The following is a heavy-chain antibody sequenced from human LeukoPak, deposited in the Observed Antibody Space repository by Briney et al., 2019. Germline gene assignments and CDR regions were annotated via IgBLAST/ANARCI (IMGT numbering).Heavy chain of an antibody. CDR3: ARDGGLGHCSSTSCPGDGMDV. CDR1: GGSITTSGHY. V-gene: IGHV4-39*02. J-gene: IGHJ6*02. Sequence: SETLSLTCTVSGGSITTSGHYWGWIRQPPGKGLEWIGSIDYRERTTYNPSLKSRVTISADTSRNQFSLKLSSVTATDTAVYYCARDGGLGHCSSTSCPGDGMDVWGQGTTVTVSS. D-gene: IGHD2-2*03. CDR2: IDYRERT.